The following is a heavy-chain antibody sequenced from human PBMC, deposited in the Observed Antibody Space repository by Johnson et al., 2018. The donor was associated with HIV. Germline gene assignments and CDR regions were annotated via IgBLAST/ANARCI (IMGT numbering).Heavy chain of an antibody. J-gene: IGHJ3*02. Sequence: QLVESGGGLVQPGGSLRLSCAASGFTFSSYAMSWVRQAPGKGLEWVSAISGSGGSTYYADSVKGRFTISSDNSNNTLYLQMNSLKTEDTAVYYGTTHRLRTPTGAFDIWGQGTMVTVSS. CDR2: ISGSGGST. V-gene: IGHV3-23*04. CDR1: GFTFSSYA. CDR3: TTHRLRTPTGAFDI. D-gene: IGHD5-12*01.